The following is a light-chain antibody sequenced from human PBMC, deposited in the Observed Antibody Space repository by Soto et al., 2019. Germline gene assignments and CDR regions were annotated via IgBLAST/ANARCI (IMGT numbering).Light chain of an antibody. J-gene: IGLJ2*01. Sequence: SSELTQPPSVSVAPGKTARITCGGNNIGSKSVHWYQQKPGQAPGLVIYYDTNRPSGIPERFSGSNSGNTATLTISRVEAGDEADYYCQVWDSSSDHAIFGGGTQLTVL. CDR3: QVWDSSSDHAI. CDR1: NIGSKS. CDR2: YDT. V-gene: IGLV3-21*04.